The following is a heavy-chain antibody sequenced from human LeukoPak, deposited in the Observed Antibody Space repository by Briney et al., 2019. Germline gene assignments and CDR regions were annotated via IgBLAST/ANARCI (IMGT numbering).Heavy chain of an antibody. D-gene: IGHD1-26*01. CDR2: ISYDGSNK. Sequence: GGSLRLSCAASGFTFSSYAMHWVRQAPGKGLEWVAVISYDGSNKYYADSVKGRFTISRDDSKKMLYLQMNSLRAEDTAVYYCAKGIRRLVGTIPGMRRDHYMDVWGKGTTVTVSS. V-gene: IGHV3-30*04. J-gene: IGHJ6*03. CDR3: AKGIRRLVGTIPGMRRDHYMDV. CDR1: GFTFSSYA.